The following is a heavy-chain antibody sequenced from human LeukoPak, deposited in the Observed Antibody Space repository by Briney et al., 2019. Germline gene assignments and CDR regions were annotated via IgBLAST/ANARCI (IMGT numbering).Heavy chain of an antibody. D-gene: IGHD2/OR15-2a*01. CDR1: GFIFSNYG. CDR3: ARELSGYYFDS. J-gene: IGHJ4*02. Sequence: PGGSLRLSCTASGFIFSNYGMHWVRQAPGKGLEWVAMIWYDGSKKYYADSVKGRFTIARDSSKNTLYLHMISLRAEDTAVYYCARELSGYYFDSWGQGTLATVPS. CDR2: IWYDGSKK. V-gene: IGHV3-33*01.